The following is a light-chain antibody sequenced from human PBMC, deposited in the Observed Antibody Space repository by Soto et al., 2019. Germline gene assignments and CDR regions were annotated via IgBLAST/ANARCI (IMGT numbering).Light chain of an antibody. CDR3: QQYNSYPWT. CDR2: KAS. Sequence: DIQMTQSPSTLSASVGDRVTITCRASQSISTWLAWYQRKPGKAPILLIYKASNLESGVPSRFSGSGSGTEFTLTISSLQPDDFAAYYCQQYNSYPWTFGQGTKVEIK. CDR1: QSISTW. V-gene: IGKV1-5*03. J-gene: IGKJ1*01.